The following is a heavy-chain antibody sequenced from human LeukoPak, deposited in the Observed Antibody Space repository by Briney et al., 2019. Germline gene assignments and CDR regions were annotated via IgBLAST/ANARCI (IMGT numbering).Heavy chain of an antibody. Sequence: PGGSLRLSCAASGFTVSSNYMSWVRQDPGKGLEWVSVIYSGGSTYYADSVKGRFTISRHKSKNTLYLQMNSLRAEDTAVYYCARAGYFDSSGHYSSFDYWGQGTLVTVSS. D-gene: IGHD3-22*01. J-gene: IGHJ4*02. CDR3: ARAGYFDSSGHYSSFDY. CDR1: GFTVSSNY. V-gene: IGHV3-53*04. CDR2: IYSGGST.